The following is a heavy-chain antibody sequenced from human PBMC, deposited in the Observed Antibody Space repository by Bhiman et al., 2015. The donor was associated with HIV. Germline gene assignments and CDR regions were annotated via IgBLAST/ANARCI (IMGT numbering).Heavy chain of an antibody. CDR3: AKDLVKGTVPYYFDW. V-gene: IGHV3-33*06. Sequence: VQLVESGGGLVEPGKSLRLSCAASGFAFDNYAMHWVRQVPGKGLEWVAVIWSDGSNAFYSDSVRGRFTISRDNSKNTVYLQMDSLRAEDTAVYYCAKDLVKGTVPYYFDWWGQGTLVTVSS. CDR2: IWSDGSNA. J-gene: IGHJ4*02. D-gene: IGHD2-21*01. CDR1: GFAFDNYA.